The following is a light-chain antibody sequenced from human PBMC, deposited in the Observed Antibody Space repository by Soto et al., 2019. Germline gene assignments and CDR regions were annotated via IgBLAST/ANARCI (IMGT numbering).Light chain of an antibody. CDR3: CSYAGGHTWV. J-gene: IGLJ1*01. V-gene: IGLV2-23*02. CDR1: SSDVGSHNF. Sequence: QSALTQPASVSGSPGQSITISCTGTSSDVGSHNFVSWYQQRPGKAPKLMIFEVTKRPSGVSNRFSGSRSGNTASLAISGLQAEDEADYYCCSYAGGHTWVFGTGTKLTVL. CDR2: EVT.